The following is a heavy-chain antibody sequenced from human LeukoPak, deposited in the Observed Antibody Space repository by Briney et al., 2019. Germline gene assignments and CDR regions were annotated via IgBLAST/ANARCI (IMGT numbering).Heavy chain of an antibody. CDR2: IGEDGSEK. CDR1: GFTFSSYW. J-gene: IGHJ1*01. CDR3: VRDGAVVTSGSYPWRYFQY. Sequence: PGGSLRLSCAASGFTFSSYWMTWVRQAPGKGLEWVANIGEDGSEKYYVDSVKGRFTVSRDNAKNSLYLQMNTLRAEDTAVYYCVRDGAVVTSGSYPWRYFQYWGLGILVTVSS. V-gene: IGHV3-7*01. D-gene: IGHD3-10*01.